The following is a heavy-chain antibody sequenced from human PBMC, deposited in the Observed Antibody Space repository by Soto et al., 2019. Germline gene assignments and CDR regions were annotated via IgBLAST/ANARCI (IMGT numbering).Heavy chain of an antibody. D-gene: IGHD3-10*01. CDR2: VYYSGYT. Sequence: SETLCVTCTLYGGSISIFHWNWIRQPPGRGLEWIGYVYYSGYTNYNPSLKGRVAMSIDTSKSRFSLRLNSVTAADTAVYYRTRLTYYASPGRFDYWGQGIQVTVSS. J-gene: IGHJ4*02. CDR1: GGSISIFH. CDR3: TRLTYYASPGRFDY. V-gene: IGHV4-59*01.